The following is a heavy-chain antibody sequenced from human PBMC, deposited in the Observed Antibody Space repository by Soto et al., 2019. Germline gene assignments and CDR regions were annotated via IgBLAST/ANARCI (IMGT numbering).Heavy chain of an antibody. CDR3: ARANPPTGRALDY. Sequence: GGSLRLSCAASGFTFSSYSMNWVRQAPGKGLEWVSSISSSSSYIYYADSVKGRFTISRDNAKNSLYLQMNSLRAEDTAVYYCARANPPTGRALDYWGQGTLVTVSS. D-gene: IGHD7-27*01. CDR1: GFTFSSYS. CDR2: ISSSSSYI. J-gene: IGHJ4*02. V-gene: IGHV3-21*01.